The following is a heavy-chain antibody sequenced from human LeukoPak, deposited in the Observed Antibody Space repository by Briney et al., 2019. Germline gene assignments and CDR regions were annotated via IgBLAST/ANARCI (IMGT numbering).Heavy chain of an antibody. V-gene: IGHV3-7*03. CDR1: GFTFSSYW. Sequence: GGSLRLSCPASGFTFSSYWMSWVRQAPGKGLEWVANIKQDGSEKYYVDSVKGRFTISRDNAKNALYLQMNSLRAEDTAVYYCARAPQAPPYWGQGTLVTVSS. CDR2: IKQDGSEK. J-gene: IGHJ4*02. CDR3: ARAPQAPPY.